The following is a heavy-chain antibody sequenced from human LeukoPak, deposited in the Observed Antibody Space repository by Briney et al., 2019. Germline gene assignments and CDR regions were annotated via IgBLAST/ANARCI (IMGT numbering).Heavy chain of an antibody. D-gene: IGHD3-16*01. Sequence: GSLRLSCAASGFTFSSYEMNWVRQAPGKGLEWVAFIRYDGSNKYYADSVKGRFTISRDNSKNTLYLQMNSLRAEDTAVYYCAKDRYDYVWGSYTDYWGQGTLVTVSS. CDR3: AKDRYDYVWGSYTDY. J-gene: IGHJ4*02. CDR1: GFTFSSYE. CDR2: IRYDGSNK. V-gene: IGHV3-30*02.